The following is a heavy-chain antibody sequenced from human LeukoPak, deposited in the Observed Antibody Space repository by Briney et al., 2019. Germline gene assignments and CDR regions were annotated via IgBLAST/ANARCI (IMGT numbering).Heavy chain of an antibody. D-gene: IGHD6-6*01. CDR2: INSDGSEG. J-gene: IGHJ3*01. CDR3: ARSSYSSSSSV. V-gene: IGHV3-7*03. Sequence: GGSLRLSCAVSGFTFSGFWMSWSRQAPGKGLEWVASINSDGSEGYYADVVKGRFTISRDNAKNSLYLQINSLRAEDMAVYYCARSSYSSSSSVWGQGTMVTVSS. CDR1: GFTFSGFW.